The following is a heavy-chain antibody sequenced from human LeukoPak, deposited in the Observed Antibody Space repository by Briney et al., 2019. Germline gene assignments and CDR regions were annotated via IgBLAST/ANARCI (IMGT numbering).Heavy chain of an antibody. Sequence: PGGSLRLSCAASGFTFDDYGMSWVRQAPGKGLEWVSGINWNGGRTGYADSVKGRFTISRDNAKNSLYLQMNSLRAEDTAVYYCARVSAVVFRGNWFDPWGQGTLVTVSS. V-gene: IGHV3-20*04. D-gene: IGHD4-23*01. CDR2: INWNGGRT. CDR1: GFTFDDYG. CDR3: ARVSAVVFRGNWFDP. J-gene: IGHJ5*02.